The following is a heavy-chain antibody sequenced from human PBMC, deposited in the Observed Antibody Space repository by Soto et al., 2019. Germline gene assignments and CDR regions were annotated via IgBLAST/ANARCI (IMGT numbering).Heavy chain of an antibody. V-gene: IGHV4-4*07. CDR1: GGSVSSQY. D-gene: IGHD3-22*01. Sequence: ETLSLTCTVSGGSVSSQYWSWIRQPAGKGLEWIGRIYNGGIPLIHPSRESRVALSLDPSKNQFSLTLSSVTAADTAIYYCASQDYDKSVYYFDYWGRGTLVTVSS. CDR2: IYNGGIP. CDR3: ASQDYDKSVYYFDY. J-gene: IGHJ4*02.